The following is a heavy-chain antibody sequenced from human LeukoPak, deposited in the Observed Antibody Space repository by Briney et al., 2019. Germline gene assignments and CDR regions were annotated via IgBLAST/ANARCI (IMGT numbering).Heavy chain of an antibody. CDR2: IYSDGRT. D-gene: IGHD4-17*01. CDR3: ARAGGSTVSHSDY. J-gene: IGHJ4*02. V-gene: IGHV3-53*01. CDR1: GFTVSSNY. Sequence: GGSLRLSCAVSGFTVSSNYMNWVRQAPGKGLEWVSVIYSDGRTYFADSVKGRFTISKDNAKNSLYLQMNSLRAEDTAVYYCARAGGSTVSHSDYWGQGTLVTVSS.